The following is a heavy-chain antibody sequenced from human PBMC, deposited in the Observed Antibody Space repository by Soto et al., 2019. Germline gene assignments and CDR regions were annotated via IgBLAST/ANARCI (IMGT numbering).Heavy chain of an antibody. Sequence: QVQLVQSGAEVKKPGSSVKVSGKASGGTFSSYAISWVRQAPGQGLEWMGGIIPIFGTANYAQKFQGRVTITADESTSTAYMELSSLRSEDTAVYYCARGGIVVVPAAIGLRWFDPWGQGTLVTVSS. CDR3: ARGGIVVVPAAIGLRWFDP. CDR1: GGTFSSYA. CDR2: IIPIFGTA. D-gene: IGHD2-2*02. J-gene: IGHJ5*02. V-gene: IGHV1-69*01.